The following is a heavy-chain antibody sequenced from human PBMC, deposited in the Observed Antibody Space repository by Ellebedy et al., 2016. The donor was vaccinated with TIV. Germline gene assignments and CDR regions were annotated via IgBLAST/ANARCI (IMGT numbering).Heavy chain of an antibody. CDR1: GGSFSGSY. J-gene: IGHJ2*01. V-gene: IGHV4-4*09. CDR3: ARRSGSGSYPFWYFDL. D-gene: IGHD3-10*01. Sequence: MPSETLSLTCTVSGGSFSGSYWTWILQPPGKGLEWIGYMSDSGTTKYNPSLKSRVIMSADTSTNQFSVTVSSVTAADTALYYCARRSGSGSYPFWYFDLWGRGTLVTVSS. CDR2: MSDSGTT.